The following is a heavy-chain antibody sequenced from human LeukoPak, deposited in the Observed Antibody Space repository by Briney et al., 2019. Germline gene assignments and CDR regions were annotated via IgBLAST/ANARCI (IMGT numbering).Heavy chain of an antibody. D-gene: IGHD6-13*01. J-gene: IGHJ3*02. Sequence: GGSLRLSCAASGFTFSSYAMHWVRQAPGKGLEWVAVISYDGSNKYYADSVKGRFTISRDNSKNTLYLQMNSLRAEDTAVYYCASDQIAAAGSPCAFDIWGQGTMVTVSS. V-gene: IGHV3-30-3*01. CDR1: GFTFSSYA. CDR2: ISYDGSNK. CDR3: ASDQIAAAGSPCAFDI.